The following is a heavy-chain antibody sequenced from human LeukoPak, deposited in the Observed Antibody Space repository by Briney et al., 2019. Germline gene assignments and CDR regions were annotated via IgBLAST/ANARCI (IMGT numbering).Heavy chain of an antibody. D-gene: IGHD3-22*01. CDR2: INHSGST. CDR1: GFTFSSYS. CDR3: ARGHARITMTHYYFDY. V-gene: IGHV4-34*01. J-gene: IGHJ4*02. Sequence: PGGSLRLSCAASGFTFSSYSMNWIRQPPGKGLEWIGEINHSGSTNYNPSLKSRVTISVDTSKNQFSLKLSSVTAADTAVYYCARGHARITMTHYYFDYWGQGTLVTVSS.